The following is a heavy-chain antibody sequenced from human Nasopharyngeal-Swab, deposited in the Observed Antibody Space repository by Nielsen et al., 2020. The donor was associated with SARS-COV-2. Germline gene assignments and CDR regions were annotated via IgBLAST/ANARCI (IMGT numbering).Heavy chain of an antibody. D-gene: IGHD3/OR15-3a*01. V-gene: IGHV1-2*06. CDR3: ASFVNSPDWDSRFDY. CDR1: GYTFTGYY. CDR2: INPNSGGT. Sequence: ASVKVSCKASGYTFTGYYMHWVRQAPGQGLEWMGRINPNSGGTNYAQKFQGRVTMTRGTSISTAYMDLSRLRSDDTAVYYCASFVNSPDWDSRFDYWGQGTLVTVSS. J-gene: IGHJ4*02.